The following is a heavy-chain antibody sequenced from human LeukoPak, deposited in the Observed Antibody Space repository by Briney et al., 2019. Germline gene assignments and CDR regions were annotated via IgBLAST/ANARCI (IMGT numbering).Heavy chain of an antibody. J-gene: IGHJ6*02. Sequence: PGGSLRLSCAASGFTFSSYAMHWVRQAPGKGLEWVAVISYDGSNKYYADSVKGRFTISRDNSKNTLYLQMNSLRAEDTAVYYCARDSTVRGVINYGMDVWGQGTTVTVSS. CDR2: ISYDGSNK. CDR1: GFTFSSYA. D-gene: IGHD3-10*01. V-gene: IGHV3-30-3*01. CDR3: ARDSTVRGVINYGMDV.